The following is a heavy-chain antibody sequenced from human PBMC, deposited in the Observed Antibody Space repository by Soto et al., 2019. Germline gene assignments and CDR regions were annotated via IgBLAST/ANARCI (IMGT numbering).Heavy chain of an antibody. CDR3: VKGHDILTGANYYYYGMDV. CDR1: GFTFSSYA. D-gene: IGHD3-9*01. J-gene: IGHJ6*02. CDR2: ICSNGGST. V-gene: IGHV3-64D*08. Sequence: GGSLRLSCSASGFTFSSYAMHWVRQAPGKGLEYVSVICSNGGSTYYADSVKGRFTISRDNSKNTLYLQMSSLRAEDTAVYYCVKGHDILTGANYYYYGMDVWGQGTTVTVSS.